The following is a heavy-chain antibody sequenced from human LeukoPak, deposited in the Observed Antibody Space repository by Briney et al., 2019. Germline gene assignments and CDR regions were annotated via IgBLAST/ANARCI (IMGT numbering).Heavy chain of an antibody. CDR3: ARGEGAIAVAGYFDY. J-gene: IGHJ4*02. Sequence: SETLSLTCTVSGGSITNYYWSWIRQPAGKGLEWIGRIYASGSTSYNPSLKSRVTISVDKSKKQFSLKLTSVTAADTAVYYCARGEGAIAVAGYFDYWGQGTLVTVSS. D-gene: IGHD6-19*01. V-gene: IGHV4-4*07. CDR1: GGSITNYY. CDR2: IYASGST.